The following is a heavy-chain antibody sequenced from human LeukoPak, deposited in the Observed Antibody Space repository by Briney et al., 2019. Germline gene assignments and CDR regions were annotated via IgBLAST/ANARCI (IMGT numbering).Heavy chain of an antibody. CDR1: GFTFSSYG. V-gene: IGHV3-30*19. Sequence: GGSLRLSCAASGFTFSSYGMHWVRQAPGKGLEWVAVIWYDGSNKYYADSVKGRFTISRDNSKNTLYLQTNSLRAEDTAVYYCARGLRYFDLVDYWGQGTLVTVSS. CDR2: IWYDGSNK. CDR3: ARGLRYFDLVDY. J-gene: IGHJ4*02. D-gene: IGHD3-9*01.